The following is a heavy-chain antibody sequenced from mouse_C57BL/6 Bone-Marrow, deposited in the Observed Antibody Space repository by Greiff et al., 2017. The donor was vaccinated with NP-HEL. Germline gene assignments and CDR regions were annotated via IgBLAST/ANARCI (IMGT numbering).Heavy chain of an antibody. V-gene: IGHV14-4*01. CDR1: GFNIKDDY. CDR3: TYYYGSSPYAMDY. J-gene: IGHJ4*01. Sequence: VQLQQSGAELVRPGASVKLSCTASGFNIKDDYMHWVKQRPAQGLVWIGWIDPENGDTEYASKFQGKATITADTSSNTAYLQLSSLTSEDTAVYYCTYYYGSSPYAMDYWGQGTSVTVSS. D-gene: IGHD1-1*01. CDR2: IDPENGDT.